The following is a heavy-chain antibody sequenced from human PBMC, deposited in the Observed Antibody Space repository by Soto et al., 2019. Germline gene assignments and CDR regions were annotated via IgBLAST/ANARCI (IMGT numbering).Heavy chain of an antibody. CDR1: GFTVSSNY. CDR3: ARDHDYYDSSGYS. CDR2: IYSGGST. V-gene: IGHV3-53*01. J-gene: IGHJ5*02. D-gene: IGHD3-22*01. Sequence: GGSLRLSCAASGFTVSSNYMSWVRQAPGKGLEWVSVIYSGGSTYYADSVKGRFTISRDNSKNTLYLQMNSLRAEDTAVYYCARDHDYYDSSGYSWGQGTLVTVSS.